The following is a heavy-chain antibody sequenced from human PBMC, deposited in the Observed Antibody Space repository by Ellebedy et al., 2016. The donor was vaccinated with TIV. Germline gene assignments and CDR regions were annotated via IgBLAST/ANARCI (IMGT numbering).Heavy chain of an antibody. CDR3: ARGVGAMASYYMDV. Sequence: ESLKISCAASGFTFSDYYMSWIRQSPGKGLEWIGLIYTSGSTNYNPSLKSRVTMSVDTSKNQFSLKLSSVTAADTAVYYCARGVGAMASYYMDVWGKGTTVTVSS. CDR2: IYTSGST. J-gene: IGHJ6*03. V-gene: IGHV4-4*07. CDR1: GFTFSDYY. D-gene: IGHD1-26*01.